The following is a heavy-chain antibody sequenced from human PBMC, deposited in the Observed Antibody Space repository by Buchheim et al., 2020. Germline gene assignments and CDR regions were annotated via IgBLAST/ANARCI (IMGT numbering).Heavy chain of an antibody. CDR3: ARDTGSGSYYTHPDY. Sequence: QVQLVESGGGVVQPGRSLRLSCAASGFTFSSYAMHWVRQAPGKGLEWVAVISYDGSNKYYADSVKGRFTISRDNSKNTLYLKMNSLRAEDTAVYYCARDTGSGSYYTHPDYWGQGTL. J-gene: IGHJ4*02. D-gene: IGHD1-26*01. CDR1: GFTFSSYA. V-gene: IGHV3-30-3*01. CDR2: ISYDGSNK.